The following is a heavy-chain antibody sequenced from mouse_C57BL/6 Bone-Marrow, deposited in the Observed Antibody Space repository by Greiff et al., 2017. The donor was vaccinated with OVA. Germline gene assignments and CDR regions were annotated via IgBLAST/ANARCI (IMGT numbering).Heavy chain of an antibody. CDR3: AREVYYSSLGFAY. J-gene: IGHJ3*01. D-gene: IGHD2-5*01. CDR2: IHPSDSDT. V-gene: IGHV1-74*01. Sequence: VQLQQPGAELVKPGASVKVSCKASGYTFTSYWMHWVKQRPGQGLEWIGRIHPSDSDTNYNQKFKGKATLTVDKSSSTAYMQLSSLTSEDSAVYYCAREVYYSSLGFAYWGQGTLVTVSA. CDR1: GYTFTSYW.